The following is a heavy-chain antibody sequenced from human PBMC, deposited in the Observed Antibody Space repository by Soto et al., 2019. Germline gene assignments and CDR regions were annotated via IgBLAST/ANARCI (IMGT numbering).Heavy chain of an antibody. J-gene: IGHJ6*03. Sequence: SETLSLTCAVYGGSFSGYYWSWIRQPPGKGLEWIGEINHSGSTNYNPSLKSRVTISVDASKNQFSLKLSSVTAADTAVYYCARPMGPNYYYMDVWGKGTTVTVSS. CDR2: INHSGST. D-gene: IGHD3-16*01. CDR1: GGSFSGYY. V-gene: IGHV4-34*01. CDR3: ARPMGPNYYYMDV.